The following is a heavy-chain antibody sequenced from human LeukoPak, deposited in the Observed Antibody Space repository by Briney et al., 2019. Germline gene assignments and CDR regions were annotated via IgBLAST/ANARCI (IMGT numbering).Heavy chain of an antibody. D-gene: IGHD6-13*01. J-gene: IGHJ4*02. CDR2: INHSGST. V-gene: IGHV4-34*01. CDR3: ARGGRQQLTPYYFDY. Sequence: SDTLSLTCAVYGGPFSGYYWSWIRQPPGKGLEWIGEINHSGSTNYNPSLKSRVTISVDTSKNQFSLKLSSVTAADTAVYYCARGGRQQLTPYYFDYWGQGTLVTVSS. CDR1: GGPFSGYY.